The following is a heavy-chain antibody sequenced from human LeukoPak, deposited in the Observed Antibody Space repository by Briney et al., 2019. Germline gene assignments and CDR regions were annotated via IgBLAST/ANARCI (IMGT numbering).Heavy chain of an antibody. CDR2: ISWNSDII. J-gene: IGHJ6*03. V-gene: IGHV3-9*01. CDR1: GFTFDDCA. CDR3: AKDQDIIVVVAANSYYYYYMDV. D-gene: IGHD2-15*01. Sequence: GGSLRLSCAASGFTFDDCAMHWVRQAPGKGLDWVSGISWNSDIIAYADSVKGRFTISRDNAKNSLYLQMNSLRAEDTAVYYCAKDQDIIVVVAANSYYYYYMDVWGKGTTVTISS.